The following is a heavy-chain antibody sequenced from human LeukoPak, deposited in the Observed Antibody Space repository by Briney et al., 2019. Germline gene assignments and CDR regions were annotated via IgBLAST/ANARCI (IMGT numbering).Heavy chain of an antibody. D-gene: IGHD3-22*01. J-gene: IGHJ4*02. CDR2: MNPNSGDT. CDR3: ARGLGDYYDTSDLYYAVAAH. Sequence: ASVKVSCKASGYTFTSFDITWVRQATGQGLEWMGWMNPNSGDTAYAQKFQGRVAMTRDTSISTAYMELSSLRSEDTAVYYCARGLGDYYDTSDLYYAVAAHWGQGTLVTVSS. CDR1: GYTFTSFD. V-gene: IGHV1-8*01.